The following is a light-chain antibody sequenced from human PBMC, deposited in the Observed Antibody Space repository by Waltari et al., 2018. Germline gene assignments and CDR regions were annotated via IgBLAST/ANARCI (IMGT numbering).Light chain of an antibody. V-gene: IGLV2-11*01. J-gene: IGLJ3*02. Sequence: QSALTQPRSVSGSPGQSVTISCTGTSSDVGGSNYVSWYQQLPGKAPTAVFYDVSRRPSGVPDRFTGSRSGNTATLTISGLQAEDEADYHCCSYAGTYTWLFGGGTKLTVL. CDR1: SSDVGGSNY. CDR2: DVS. CDR3: CSYAGTYTWL.